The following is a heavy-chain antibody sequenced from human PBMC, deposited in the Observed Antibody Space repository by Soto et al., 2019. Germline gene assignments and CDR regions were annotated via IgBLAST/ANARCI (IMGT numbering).Heavy chain of an antibody. CDR2: ISSSSSGTTI. Sequence: QVQLVQSGGGLVKPGESLRLSCAASGFTFSDYYMTWIRQAPGEGLEWISYISSSSSGTTIYYADSVKGRFTISRDNAKNSLYLQMNSLRAEDTAVYYCARLSGLETLDYWGQGTLVTVSS. V-gene: IGHV3-11*01. J-gene: IGHJ4*02. D-gene: IGHD1-1*01. CDR3: ARLSGLETLDY. CDR1: GFTFSDYY.